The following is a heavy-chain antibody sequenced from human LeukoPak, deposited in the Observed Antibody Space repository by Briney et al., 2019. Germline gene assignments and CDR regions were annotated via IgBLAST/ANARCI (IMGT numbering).Heavy chain of an antibody. CDR2: ISSSSSSI. J-gene: IGHJ4*02. CDR1: GFTFSIYN. D-gene: IGHD3-10*01. V-gene: IGHV3-48*01. Sequence: GGSLRLSCAASGFTFSIYNMNWVRQAPGKGLEWVSYISSSSSSIYYADSVKGRFTISRDNAKNSLYLQMNSLRAEDTAVYYCAKGSMVRGAKGTAGCDYWGQGTLVTVSS. CDR3: AKGSMVRGAKGTAGCDY.